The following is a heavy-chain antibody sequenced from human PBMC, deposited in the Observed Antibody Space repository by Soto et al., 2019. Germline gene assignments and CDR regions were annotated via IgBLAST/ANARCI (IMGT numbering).Heavy chain of an antibody. CDR1: GGTFSRYS. D-gene: IGHD2-2*01. V-gene: IGHV1-69*08. CDR3: AREDRDRETGLVPAAIDGMDV. J-gene: IGHJ6*02. CDR2: IIPIFGIA. Sequence: QVQLVQSGAEVKKPGSSVKVSCKASGGTFSRYSITWVRQAPGHGLEWIGRIIPIFGIASYAQKFQGRVTMTADDSRSTADMELSSLRSDDPAVYYCAREDRDRETGLVPAAIDGMDVWGQGTTVTVSS.